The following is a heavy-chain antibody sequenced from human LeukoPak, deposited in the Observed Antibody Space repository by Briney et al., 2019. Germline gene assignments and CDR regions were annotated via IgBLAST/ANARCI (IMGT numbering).Heavy chain of an antibody. CDR3: ARRVWGVINWFDP. Sequence: ASVKVSCKASGYTFTGYYMHWVRQAPGQGLEWMGWINPNSGGTNYAQKFQGRVTMTRDTSISTAYMELSRLRSDDTAVYYCARRVWGVINWFDPWGQGTLVTVSS. D-gene: IGHD3-16*01. CDR1: GYTFTGYY. CDR2: INPNSGGT. J-gene: IGHJ5*02. V-gene: IGHV1-2*02.